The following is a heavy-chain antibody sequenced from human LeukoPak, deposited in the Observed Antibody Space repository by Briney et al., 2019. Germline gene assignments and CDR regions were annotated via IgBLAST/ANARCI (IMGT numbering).Heavy chain of an antibody. CDR2: MNPNSGNT. Sequence: ASVKVSCKASGYTFTSYDINWVRQATGQGLEWMGWMNPNSGNTGYAQKFQGRVTMTRDTSISTAYMELSRLRSDDTAVYYCATPYSSGHYWFDPWGQGTLVTVSS. V-gene: IGHV1-8*01. CDR1: GYTFTSYD. J-gene: IGHJ5*02. D-gene: IGHD6-19*01. CDR3: ATPYSSGHYWFDP.